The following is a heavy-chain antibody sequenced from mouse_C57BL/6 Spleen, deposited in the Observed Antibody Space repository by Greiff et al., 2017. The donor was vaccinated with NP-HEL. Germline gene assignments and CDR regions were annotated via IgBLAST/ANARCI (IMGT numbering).Heavy chain of an antibody. D-gene: IGHD2-4*01. Sequence: QVQLQQSGAELVRPGTSVKVSCKASGYAFTNYLIEWVKQRPGQGLEWIGVINPGSGGTNYNEKFKGKATLTADKYSSTAYMQLSSLTSEDSAVYFCARRGDYDGDYYAMDYWGQGTSVTVSS. J-gene: IGHJ4*01. CDR3: ARRGDYDGDYYAMDY. CDR1: GYAFTNYL. V-gene: IGHV1-54*01. CDR2: INPGSGGT.